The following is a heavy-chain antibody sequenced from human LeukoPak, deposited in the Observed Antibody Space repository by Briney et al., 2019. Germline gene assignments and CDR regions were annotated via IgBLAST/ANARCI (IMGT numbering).Heavy chain of an antibody. CDR2: IYYSGST. J-gene: IGHJ4*02. V-gene: IGHV4-59*01. D-gene: IGHD3-10*01. CDR3: ARVPRRMVRGHFDY. CDR1: GGSISSYY. Sequence: SETLSLTCTVSGGSISSYYWSWIRQPPGKGLEWIGYIYYSGSTNYNPSLKSRVTISVDTSKNQFSLKLSSVTAADTAVYYCARVPRRMVRGHFDYWGQGTLVTVSS.